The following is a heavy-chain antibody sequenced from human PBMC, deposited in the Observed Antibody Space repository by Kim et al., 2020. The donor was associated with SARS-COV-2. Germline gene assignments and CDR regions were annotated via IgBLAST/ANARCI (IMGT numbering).Heavy chain of an antibody. CDR1: GGSISSGGYY. J-gene: IGHJ4*02. CDR2: IYYSGST. V-gene: IGHV4-31*03. D-gene: IGHD6-6*01. Sequence: SETLSLTCTVSGGSISSGGYYWSWIRQHPGKGLEWIGYIYYSGSTYYNPSLKSRVTISVDTSKNQFSLKLSSVTAADTAVYYCARDRTLDGPGFDSWGQGTLVTVSS. CDR3: ARDRTLDGPGFDS.